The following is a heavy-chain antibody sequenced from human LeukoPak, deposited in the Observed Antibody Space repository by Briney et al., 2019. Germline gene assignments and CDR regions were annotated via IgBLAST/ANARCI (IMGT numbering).Heavy chain of an antibody. CDR1: GFTFSNYA. Sequence: GGSLRLSCAASGFTFSNYAMTWVRQAPGKGLEWVANIKQDGSEKYYVDSVKGRFTISRDNAKNSLYLQMNSLRAEDTAVYYCARVLDSSGYPDYFDYWGQGTLVTVSS. D-gene: IGHD3-22*01. J-gene: IGHJ4*02. CDR3: ARVLDSSGYPDYFDY. V-gene: IGHV3-7*01. CDR2: IKQDGSEK.